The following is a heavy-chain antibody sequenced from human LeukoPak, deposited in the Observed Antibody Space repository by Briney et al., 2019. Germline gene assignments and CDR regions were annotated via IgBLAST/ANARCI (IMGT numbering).Heavy chain of an antibody. V-gene: IGHV1-24*01. CDR3: ARATYYYDSSGYYVFYFDN. D-gene: IGHD3-22*01. CDR2: FDPEDGET. J-gene: IGHJ4*02. Sequence: ASVKVSCKVSGYTLTELSMHWVRQAPGKGLEWMGGFDPEDGETIYAQKFQGRVTMTEDTSTDTAYMELSSLRSEDTAVYYCARATYYYDSSGYYVFYFDNWGQGTLVTVSS. CDR1: GYTLTELS.